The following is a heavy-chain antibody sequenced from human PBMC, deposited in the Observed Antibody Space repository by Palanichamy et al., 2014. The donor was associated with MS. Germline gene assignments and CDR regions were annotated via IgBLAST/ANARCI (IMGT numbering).Heavy chain of an antibody. J-gene: IGHJ4*02. D-gene: IGHD3-10*01. CDR2: ISSTSSDV. V-gene: IGHV3-11*05. CDR1: GFSFSTYY. CDR3: VRGAGRQGSAD. Sequence: QVQLVESGEGLVKPGGSLRLSCAASGFSFSTYYMSWFRQAPGKGLEWLSYISSTSSDVNYADTVKGRFTISRDNAKNSLDLQMNSLRAEDTAIYYCVRGAGRQGSADWSQGTLVTVSS.